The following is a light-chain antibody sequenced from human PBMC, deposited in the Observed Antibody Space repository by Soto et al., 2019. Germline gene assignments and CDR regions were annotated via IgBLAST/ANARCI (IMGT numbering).Light chain of an antibody. CDR3: QPYNYWPLS. CDR1: QTISSSY. V-gene: IGKV3-15*01. J-gene: IGKJ4*01. CDR2: GAS. Sequence: EIVMTQSPATLSVSPGERATLSCRASQTISSSYLAWYQQKPGQAPRLLIYGASTRATGIPARFSGSGSVTEFTLTITCLQSEDFAVYYCQPYNYWPLSFAGGTRVEIK.